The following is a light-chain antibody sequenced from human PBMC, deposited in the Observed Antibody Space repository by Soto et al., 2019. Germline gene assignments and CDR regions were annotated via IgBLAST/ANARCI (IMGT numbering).Light chain of an antibody. J-gene: IGKJ1*01. CDR3: QQYGSKPWT. CDR1: QTVGSNY. V-gene: IGKV3-20*01. CDR2: GAF. Sequence: EIVLTQSPGTLSLSPGERATLSCRASQTVGSNYLAWYQQKPGQAPRLLIYGAFNRVPGISDRFSGSGSGTGYTLTISRLEPEDFAVYYCQQYGSKPWTFGQGTKVEVK.